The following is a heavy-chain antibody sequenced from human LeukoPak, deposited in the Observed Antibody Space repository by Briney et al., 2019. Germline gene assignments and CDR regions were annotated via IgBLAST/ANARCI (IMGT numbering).Heavy chain of an antibody. V-gene: IGHV3-23*01. CDR1: GFIFTNYA. D-gene: IGHD2-2*01. Sequence: GGSLRLSCAASGFIFTNYAMIWVRQAPGKGLEWVSDISGSGGSTNYAASVKGRFTISRDNSKSTLYLEMNSLRAEDTAVYYCGKGKYGSPTSCYAPNWFDPWGQGTLVTVSS. CDR3: GKGKYGSPTSCYAPNWFDP. CDR2: ISGSGGST. J-gene: IGHJ5*02.